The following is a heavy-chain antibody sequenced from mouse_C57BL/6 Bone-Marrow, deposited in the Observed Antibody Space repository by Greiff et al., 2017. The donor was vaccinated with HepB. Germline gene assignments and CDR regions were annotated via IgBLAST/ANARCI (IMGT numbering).Heavy chain of an antibody. D-gene: IGHD1-1*01. CDR2: ISGGGGNT. CDR3: AFDYGSRAFAY. CDR1: GFTFSSYT. Sequence: EVQRVESGGGLVKPGGSLKLSCAASGFTFSSYTMSWVRQTPEKRLEWVATISGGGGNTYYPDSVKGRFTISRDNAKNTLYLQMSSLRSEDTALYYCAFDYGSRAFAYWGQGTLVTVSA. V-gene: IGHV5-9*01. J-gene: IGHJ3*01.